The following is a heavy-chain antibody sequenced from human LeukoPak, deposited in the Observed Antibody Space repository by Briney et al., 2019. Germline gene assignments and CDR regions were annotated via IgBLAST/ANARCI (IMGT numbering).Heavy chain of an antibody. J-gene: IGHJ5*02. D-gene: IGHD5-12*01. CDR3: ARAYGSGYDSNWFDP. CDR2: INPNSGGT. CDR1: GYTFTGYY. Sequence: ALVKVSCKASGYTFTGYYMHWVRQAPGQGLEWMGWINPNSGGTNYAQKFQGRVTMTRDTSISTAYMELSRLRSDDTAVYYCARAYGSGYDSNWFDPWGQGTLVTVSS. V-gene: IGHV1-2*02.